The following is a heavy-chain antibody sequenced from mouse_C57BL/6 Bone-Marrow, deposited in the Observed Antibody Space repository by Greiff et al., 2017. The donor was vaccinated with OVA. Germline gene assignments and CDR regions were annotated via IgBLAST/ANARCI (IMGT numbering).Heavy chain of an antibody. CDR3: ARGELYWYFDV. J-gene: IGHJ1*03. CDR2: IYPGNGDT. CDR1: GYTFTSYN. Sequence: QVQLKESGAELVRPGASVKMSCKASGYTFTSYNMHWVKQTPRQGLEWIGAIYPGNGDTSYNQKFKGKATLTVDKSSSTAYMQLSSLTSEDSAVYVCARGELYWYFDVWGTGTTVTVSS. V-gene: IGHV1-12*01.